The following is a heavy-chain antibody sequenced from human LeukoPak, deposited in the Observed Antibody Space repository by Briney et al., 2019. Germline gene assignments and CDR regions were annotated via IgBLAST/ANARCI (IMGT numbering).Heavy chain of an antibody. J-gene: IGHJ4*02. D-gene: IGHD6-6*01. CDR1: GYTFTSYD. V-gene: IGHV1-8*03. CDR2: MNPNSGNT. Sequence: ASVKVSCKASGYTFTSYDINWVRQATGQGLEWMGWMNPNSGNTGYAQKFQGRVTITRNTSISTAYMELSSLRSEDTAVYYCARESSSSAYNFDYWGQGTLVTVSS. CDR3: ARESSSSAYNFDY.